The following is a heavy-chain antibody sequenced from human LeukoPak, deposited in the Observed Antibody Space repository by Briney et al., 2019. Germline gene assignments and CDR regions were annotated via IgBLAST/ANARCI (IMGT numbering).Heavy chain of an antibody. V-gene: IGHV4-4*07. J-gene: IGHJ5*02. D-gene: IGHD3-10*01. CDR2: IYTSGST. CDR3: ARDVYGSGYNWFDP. Sequence: SETLSLTCTVSGGSISRYYWSWIRQPAGKGLEWIGRIYTSGSTNYNPSLKSRVTMSVDTSKNQFSLKLSSVTAADTAVYYCARDVYGSGYNWFDPWGQGTLVTVSS. CDR1: GGSISRYY.